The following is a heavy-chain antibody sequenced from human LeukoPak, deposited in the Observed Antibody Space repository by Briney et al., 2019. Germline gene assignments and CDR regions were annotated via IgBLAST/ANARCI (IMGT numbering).Heavy chain of an antibody. D-gene: IGHD1-7*01. CDR1: GFTFGDYA. CDR3: TRSVRGTFDY. Sequence: PGRSLRLSCTASGFTFGDYAMSWVRQAPGKRLEWVGFIRSKAYGGTTEYAASVKGRFTISRDDSKSIAYLQMNSLKTEDTAVYYCTRSVRGTFDYWGRGTLVTVSS. V-gene: IGHV3-49*04. CDR2: IRSKAYGGTT. J-gene: IGHJ4*02.